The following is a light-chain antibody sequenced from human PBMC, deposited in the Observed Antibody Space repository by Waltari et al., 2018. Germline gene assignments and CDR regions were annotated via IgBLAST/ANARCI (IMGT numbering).Light chain of an antibody. V-gene: IGLV1-44*01. Sequence: QSQLTQPPSASGTPGQTVTISCSGSDSNIGRNTVNWYQQFPGTAPQLLIYGRVRRPSGVPDRFSDSKSGTSASLAITGLQSDDEATYYCAAWDDSVNGRVIFGGGTKLTVL. J-gene: IGLJ2*01. CDR1: DSNIGRNT. CDR3: AAWDDSVNGRVI. CDR2: GRV.